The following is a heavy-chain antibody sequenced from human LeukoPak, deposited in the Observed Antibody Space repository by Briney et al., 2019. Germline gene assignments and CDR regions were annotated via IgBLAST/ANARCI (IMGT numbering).Heavy chain of an antibody. J-gene: IGHJ5*02. Sequence: ASVKVSCKASGYTFTGYYMHWVRQAPGQGLEWMGWINPNSGGTNYAQKFQGRVTMTRDTSISTADRELSRLTSDDTAVYYWARDFGGNANWFDPWGQGTLVTVSS. CDR2: INPNSGGT. V-gene: IGHV1-2*02. CDR1: GYTFTGYY. CDR3: ARDFGGNANWFDP. D-gene: IGHD4-23*01.